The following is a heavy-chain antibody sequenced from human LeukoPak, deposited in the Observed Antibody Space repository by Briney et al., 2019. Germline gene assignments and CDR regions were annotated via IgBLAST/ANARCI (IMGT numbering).Heavy chain of an antibody. CDR2: IKPDGSEK. CDR1: GLTFSSYW. J-gene: IGHJ5*02. CDR3: VRGSSGTAVRGISWAWFDP. D-gene: IGHD3-10*01. Sequence: GGSLRLSCAASGLTFSSYWMSWVRQAPGKGLEWVANIKPDGSEKYYVDSVKGRFTISRDNAKSSLYLQMNSLRAEDTAVYYCVRGSSGTAVRGISWAWFDPWGQGTLVTVSS. V-gene: IGHV3-7*05.